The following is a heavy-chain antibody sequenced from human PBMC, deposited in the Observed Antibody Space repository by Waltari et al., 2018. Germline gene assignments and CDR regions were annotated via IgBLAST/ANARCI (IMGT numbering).Heavy chain of an antibody. CDR2: ISYDGSNK. D-gene: IGHD2-21*01. CDR3: ANGAVKCGGDCPDY. V-gene: IGHV3-30-3*01. Sequence: QVQLVESGGGVVQPGRSLRLSCAASGFTFSSYAMHWVRQAPGKGLEWVAVISYDGSNKYYADSVKGRFTISRDNSKNTLYLQMNSLRAEDTAVYYCANGAVKCGGDCPDYWGQGTLVTVSS. J-gene: IGHJ4*02. CDR1: GFTFSSYA.